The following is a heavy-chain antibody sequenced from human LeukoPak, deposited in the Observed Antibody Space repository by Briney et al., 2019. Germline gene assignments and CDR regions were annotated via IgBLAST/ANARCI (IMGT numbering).Heavy chain of an antibody. CDR2: IWYDGSNK. Sequence: PGRSLRLSCAASGFNLRSYGMHWVRQAPGKGLEWVAIIWYDGSNKYHADSVKGRFTISRDNSKNTLFLQMDSLRAEDTAVYYCARSHPGTTVDGYWGQGTLVTVSS. D-gene: IGHD6-19*01. CDR1: GFNLRSYG. CDR3: ARSHPGTTVDGY. V-gene: IGHV3-33*01. J-gene: IGHJ4*02.